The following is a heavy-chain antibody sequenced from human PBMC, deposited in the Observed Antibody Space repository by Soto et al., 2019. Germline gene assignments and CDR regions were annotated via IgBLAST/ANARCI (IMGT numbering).Heavy chain of an antibody. J-gene: IGHJ4*02. D-gene: IGHD3-10*01. Sequence: QVQLVQSGAEVKKSGASVKVSCKASGYTFTSYYMHWVRQAPGQGLAWMGIINPSDGSTRYAQKFQGRVTMTSDTSTSTVYRELSSLRSEDTAVYYCARGYVSGSYYRYWGQGTLVTVSS. V-gene: IGHV1-46*01. CDR1: GYTFTSYY. CDR3: ARGYVSGSYYRY. CDR2: INPSDGST.